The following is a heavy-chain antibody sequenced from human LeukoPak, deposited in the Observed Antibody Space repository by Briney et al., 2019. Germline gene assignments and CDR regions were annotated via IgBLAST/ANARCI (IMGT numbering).Heavy chain of an antibody. J-gene: IGHJ4*02. CDR2: ISGGGGST. V-gene: IGHV3-23*01. CDR3: AKSGCTSTSCFIGDY. Sequence: GGSLRLSSAASGFTFSSYAMSWVRQAPGKGLEWVSAISGGGGSTYYADSVKGRFTISRDNSKNTLYLQMNSLRAEDTAVYYCAKSGCTSTSCFIGDYWRQGTLVTVSS. D-gene: IGHD2-2*01. CDR1: GFTFSSYA.